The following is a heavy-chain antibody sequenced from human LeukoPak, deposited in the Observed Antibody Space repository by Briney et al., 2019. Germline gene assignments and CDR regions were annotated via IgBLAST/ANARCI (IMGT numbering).Heavy chain of an antibody. CDR2: INPNSGGT. D-gene: IGHD3-10*01. CDR3: ARSAGVGELLDY. V-gene: IGHV1-2*06. Sequence: GASVKVSCKASGYTFTGYYMHWVRQVPGQGLEWMGRINPNSGGTNYAQKFQGRVTMTRDTSISTAYMELSRLRSDDTAVYYCARSAGVGELLDYWGQGTLVTVSS. CDR1: GYTFTGYY. J-gene: IGHJ4*02.